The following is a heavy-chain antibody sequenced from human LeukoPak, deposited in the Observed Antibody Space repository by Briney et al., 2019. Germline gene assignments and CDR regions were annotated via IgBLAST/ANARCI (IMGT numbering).Heavy chain of an antibody. V-gene: IGHV3-7*01. CDR2: IKQDGSEN. Sequence: GGSLRLSCATSGFSFSDHSMNWVRQAPGKGLEWVANIKQDGSENYYVDSVKGRFTISRDNAKNSLYLQMNSLRAEDTAVYYCAREVISSSWQDYWGQGTLVTVSS. J-gene: IGHJ4*02. CDR3: AREVISSSWQDY. D-gene: IGHD6-13*01. CDR1: GFSFSDHS.